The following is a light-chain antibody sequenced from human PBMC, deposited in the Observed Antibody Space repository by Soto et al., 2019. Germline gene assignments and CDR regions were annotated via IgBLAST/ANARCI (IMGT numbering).Light chain of an antibody. CDR1: QSVSSY. J-gene: IGKJ4*01. CDR2: DAS. V-gene: IGKV3-11*01. CDR3: QQRSNWPVT. Sequence: EIVTTQSPATLSVSPGQRATLSCKASQSVSSYLAWYPQKPGQAPRLLIYDASNRATVIPARFSGMVSGTDCTLTISSLEPEDCSVYDGQQRSNWPVTVGGGTKVDI.